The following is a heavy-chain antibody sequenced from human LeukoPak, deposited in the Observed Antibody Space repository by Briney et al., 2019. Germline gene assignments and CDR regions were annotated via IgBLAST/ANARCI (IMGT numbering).Heavy chain of an antibody. Sequence: ASETLSLTCTVSGGSISSGGYYWSWIRQHPGKGLEWIGYIYYSGSTYYNPSLKSRVTISVDTSKNQFSLKLSSVTAADTAVYYCARARHDYLFDYWGQGTLVTVSS. CDR3: ARARHDYLFDY. V-gene: IGHV4-31*03. J-gene: IGHJ4*02. CDR1: GGSISSGGYY. D-gene: IGHD4/OR15-4a*01. CDR2: IYYSGST.